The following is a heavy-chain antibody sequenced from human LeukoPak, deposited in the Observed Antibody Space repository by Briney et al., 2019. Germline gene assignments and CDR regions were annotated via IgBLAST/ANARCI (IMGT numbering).Heavy chain of an antibody. V-gene: IGHV3-48*01. Sequence: GGSLRLSCAASGFTFSSYAMHWVRQAPGKGLEWVSYISSSSSTIYYADSVKGRFTISRDNAKNSLYLQMNSLRAEDTAVYYCARSHTQNCSSTSCYWYWGQGTLVVVSS. J-gene: IGHJ4*02. CDR2: ISSSSSTI. D-gene: IGHD2-2*01. CDR3: ARSHTQNCSSTSCYWY. CDR1: GFTFSSYA.